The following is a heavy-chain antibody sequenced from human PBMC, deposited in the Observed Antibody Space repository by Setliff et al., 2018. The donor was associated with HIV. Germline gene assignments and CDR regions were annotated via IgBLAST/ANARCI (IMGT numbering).Heavy chain of an antibody. CDR3: AREIRTVYTGGHYFYGIDV. CDR2: IGTGGDT. J-gene: IGHJ6*02. V-gene: IGHV3-13*01. CDR1: GFTFRSYW. Sequence: PGGSLRLSCAASGFTFRSYWMYWVRQPPGKGLVWVSAIGTGGDTYYVDSVKGRFTISRENARNSLYFQMNSLRVGDTAVYYCAREIRTVYTGGHYFYGIDVWGQGTAVTVSS. D-gene: IGHD3-16*01.